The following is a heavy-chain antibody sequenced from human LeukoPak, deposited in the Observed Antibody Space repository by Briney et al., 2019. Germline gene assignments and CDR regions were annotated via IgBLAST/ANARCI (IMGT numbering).Heavy chain of an antibody. CDR1: GFTFSNYW. J-gene: IGHJ4*02. CDR3: AKNWDY. V-gene: IGHV3-74*01. Sequence: GGSLRLFCAASGFTFSNYWLHWVRQAPGKGLVWVSGLNSDGHSTYYADSVKGRFTISRDNSMNTLYLQMNSLRAEDTAVYYCAKNWDYWGQGTLVTVSS. CDR2: LNSDGHST.